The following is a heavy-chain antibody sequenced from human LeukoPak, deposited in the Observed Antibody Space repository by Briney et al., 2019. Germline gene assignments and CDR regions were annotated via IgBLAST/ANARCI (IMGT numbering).Heavy chain of an antibody. D-gene: IGHD3-16*01. Sequence: SETLSLTCAVYGGSFSGYYWSWIRQPPGKGLEWIGEINHSGSTNYNPSLKSRVTISVDTSKNQFSLKLSSVTAADTAVYYCARLRLGLDYWGQGTLVTVSS. CDR3: ARLRLGLDY. CDR1: GGSFSGYY. J-gene: IGHJ4*02. CDR2: INHSGST. V-gene: IGHV4-34*01.